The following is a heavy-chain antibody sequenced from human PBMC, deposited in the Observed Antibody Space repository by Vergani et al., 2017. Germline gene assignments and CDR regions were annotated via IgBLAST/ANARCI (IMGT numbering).Heavy chain of an antibody. D-gene: IGHD3-9*01. V-gene: IGHV1-46*03. Sequence: QGQVVQSGAEVKKSGASVKVSCKTSGYTFSNYYMHWVRQAPGQGLEWMGIINPSGGHTNYAQKFQGRVTMTRDTSTSTVYMELSSLRSEDTAIYYCARGDYGILTGYRYWGQGTLVTVSA. CDR1: GYTFSNYY. CDR2: INPSGGHT. CDR3: ARGDYGILTGYRY. J-gene: IGHJ4*02.